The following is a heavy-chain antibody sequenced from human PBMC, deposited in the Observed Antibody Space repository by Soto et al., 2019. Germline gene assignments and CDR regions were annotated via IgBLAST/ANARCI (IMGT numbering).Heavy chain of an antibody. CDR3: ASCIAARFNWFDP. CDR1: GYTFTNYA. D-gene: IGHD6-6*01. V-gene: IGHV1-3*01. Sequence: ASVKVSCKASGYTFTNYAMHWVRQAPGQRLEWMGWINAGNGNTKYSQKFQGRVTITRDTSASTAYMELSSLRSEDTAVYYCASCIAARFNWFDPWGQGTLVTVSS. CDR2: INAGNGNT. J-gene: IGHJ5*02.